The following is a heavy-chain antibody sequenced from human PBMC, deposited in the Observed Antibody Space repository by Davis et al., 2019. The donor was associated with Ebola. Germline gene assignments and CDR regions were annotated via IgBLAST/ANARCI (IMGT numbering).Heavy chain of an antibody. J-gene: IGHJ6*02. CDR3: ARETRYCSGDRCTNLYGMGV. CDR1: GGSIRGYY. V-gene: IGHV4-34*01. CDR2: INQNGLT. Sequence: MPGGSLRLSCEVHGGSIRGYYWNWIRQPPGKGLEWLGDINQNGLTNYNSSLKSRVTITVDPSKNQFSRRLTSVTAADTAVYHCARETRYCSGDRCTNLYGMGVWGQGTTVTVSS. D-gene: IGHD2-15*01.